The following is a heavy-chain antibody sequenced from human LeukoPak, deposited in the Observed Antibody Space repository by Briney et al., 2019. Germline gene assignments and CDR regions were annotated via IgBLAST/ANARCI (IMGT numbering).Heavy chain of an antibody. J-gene: IGHJ5*02. Sequence: ASVKVSCKASGYTFTGYYMHWVRQAPGQGLEWMGWINPNSGGTNYAQKFQGRVTMTRDTSISTAYMELSRLRSDDTAVYYCARTVALSYGSGTSGFDPWGQGTLVTVSS. D-gene: IGHD3-10*01. CDR1: GYTFTGYY. CDR3: ARTVALSYGSGTSGFDP. CDR2: INPNSGGT. V-gene: IGHV1-2*02.